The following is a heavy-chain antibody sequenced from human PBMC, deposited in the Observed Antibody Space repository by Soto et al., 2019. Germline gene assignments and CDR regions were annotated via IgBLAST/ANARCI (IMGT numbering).Heavy chain of an antibody. V-gene: IGHV4-31*03. CDR2: IYDSESA. Sequence: QVQLQESGPGLVKASQTLSLICSVSGESISSGGYYWSWIRHHPGKGLEWIGYIYDSESAYYNPSLNSRVPISMDTSKKHFAMKLRSVTAADTAVYYCARASSSSSAADYGGKGTLISVSS. CDR3: ARASSSSSAADY. CDR1: GESISSGGYY. D-gene: IGHD6-6*01. J-gene: IGHJ4*02.